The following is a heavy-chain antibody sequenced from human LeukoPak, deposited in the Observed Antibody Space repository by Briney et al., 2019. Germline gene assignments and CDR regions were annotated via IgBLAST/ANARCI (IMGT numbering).Heavy chain of an antibody. V-gene: IGHV1-8*01. D-gene: IGHD3-3*01. Sequence: ASVKVSCKASGYTFTSYDINWVRQATGQGLKWMGWMNPNSGSTGYAQKFQGRVTMTRNTSISTAYMELSSLRSEDTAVYYCARVPYPLYYDFWSGYIDNWFDPWGQGTLVTVSS. CDR2: MNPNSGST. CDR3: ARVPYPLYYDFWSGYIDNWFDP. J-gene: IGHJ5*02. CDR1: GYTFTSYD.